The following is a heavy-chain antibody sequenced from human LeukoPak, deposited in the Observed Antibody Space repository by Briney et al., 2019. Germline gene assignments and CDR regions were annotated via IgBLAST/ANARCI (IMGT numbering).Heavy chain of an antibody. CDR1: GYTFTSYA. V-gene: IGHV1-3*01. D-gene: IGHD4-17*01. CDR2: INAGNGNT. CDR3: ATTPPYGDYVHPDY. Sequence: ASVKVSCKASGYTFTSYAMHWVRQAPGQRFEWMGWINAGNGNTKYSQKFQGRVTMTEDTSTDTAYMELSSLRSEDTAVYYCATTPPYGDYVHPDYWGQGTLVTVSS. J-gene: IGHJ4*02.